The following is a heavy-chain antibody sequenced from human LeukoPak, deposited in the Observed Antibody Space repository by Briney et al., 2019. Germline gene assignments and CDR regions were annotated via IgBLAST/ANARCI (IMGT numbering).Heavy chain of an antibody. Sequence: GSLRLSCAASGFTFSSYSMNWVRQAPGKGLEWVSSISSSSSYIYYADSVKGRFTISRDNAKNSLYLQMNSLRAEDTAVYYCARAYYGSGSPLDYWGQGTLVTVSS. CDR2: ISSSSSYI. CDR3: ARAYYGSGSPLDY. D-gene: IGHD3-10*01. CDR1: GFTFSSYS. J-gene: IGHJ4*02. V-gene: IGHV3-21*01.